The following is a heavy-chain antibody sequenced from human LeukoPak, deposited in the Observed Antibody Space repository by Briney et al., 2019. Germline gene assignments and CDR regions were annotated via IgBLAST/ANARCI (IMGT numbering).Heavy chain of an antibody. CDR1: GYTFTSYY. CDR3: ATTAGSGYRFDY. D-gene: IGHD3-22*01. CDR2: INPSGGST. V-gene: IGHV1-46*01. Sequence: ASVKVSCKASGYTFTSYYMHWVRQAPGQGLEWMGIINPSGGSTSYAQKFQGRVTMTEDTSTDTAYMELSSLRSEDTAVYYCATTAGSGYRFDYWGQGTLVTVSS. J-gene: IGHJ4*02.